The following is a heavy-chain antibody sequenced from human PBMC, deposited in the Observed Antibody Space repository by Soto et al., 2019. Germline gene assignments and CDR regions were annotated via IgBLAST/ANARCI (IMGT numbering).Heavy chain of an antibody. CDR3: ARDHLYCSSTSCYADDAFDI. Sequence: PGGSLRLSCAASGFTFSSCWMSWVRQAPGKGLEWVANIKQDGSEKYYVDSVKGRFTISRDNAKNSLYLQMNSLRAEDTAVYYCARDHLYCSSTSCYADDAFDIWGQGTMVTVSS. D-gene: IGHD2-2*01. CDR1: GFTFSSCW. CDR2: IKQDGSEK. J-gene: IGHJ3*02. V-gene: IGHV3-7*01.